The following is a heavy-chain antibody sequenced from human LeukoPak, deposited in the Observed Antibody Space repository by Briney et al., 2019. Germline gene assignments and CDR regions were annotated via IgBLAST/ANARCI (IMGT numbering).Heavy chain of an antibody. V-gene: IGHV4-61*02. CDR2: IFTSGTT. CDR1: GASVSSGNFY. D-gene: IGHD1-1*01. J-gene: IGHJ5*02. CDR3: ARVGGYTNWFDP. Sequence: PSETLSLTCTVSGASVSSGNFYWSWIRQPAGKGLEWIGRIFTSGTTNYHPSLQSRLTISVGTSKSQVSLKLTSVAAADTAVYYCARVGGYTNWFDPWGQGTVVTVSS.